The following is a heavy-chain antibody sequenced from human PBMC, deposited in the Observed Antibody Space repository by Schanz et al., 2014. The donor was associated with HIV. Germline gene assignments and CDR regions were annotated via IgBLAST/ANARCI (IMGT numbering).Heavy chain of an antibody. CDR3: AREKYCSGGSCSGIFDY. CDR2: INALGTTT. J-gene: IGHJ4*02. Sequence: EVQLVESGGGLVQPGGSLRLSCAASGFTFSNDWMHWVRQAPGKGLVWVSRINALGTTTAYADSVKGRFTISRDNTKKSLYMQMNSLRAEDTALYYCAREKYCSGGSCSGIFDYWGQGILVTVSP. CDR1: GFTFSNDW. D-gene: IGHD2-15*01. V-gene: IGHV3-74*01.